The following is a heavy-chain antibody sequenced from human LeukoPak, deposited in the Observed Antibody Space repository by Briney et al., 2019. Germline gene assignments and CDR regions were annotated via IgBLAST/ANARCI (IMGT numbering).Heavy chain of an antibody. J-gene: IGHJ4*02. Sequence: GGSLRLSCAASGFTLGSHWMTWVRQAPGMGLEWVSAISGSGGSTYYADSVKGRFTISRDNSKNTLYLQMNSLRAEDTAVYCCAKDAWDYQPAYFDYWGQGTLVTVSS. CDR1: GFTLGSHW. D-gene: IGHD2-2*01. CDR3: AKDAWDYQPAYFDY. CDR2: ISGSGGST. V-gene: IGHV3-23*01.